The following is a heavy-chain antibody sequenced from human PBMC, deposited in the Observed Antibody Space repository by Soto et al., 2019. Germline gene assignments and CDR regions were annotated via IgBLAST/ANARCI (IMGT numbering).Heavy chain of an antibody. D-gene: IGHD5-18*01. CDR1: GFSFSSYW. J-gene: IGHJ4*02. CDR3: AKREGNTYGLFH. CDR2: IKTDGRST. V-gene: IGHV3-74*01. Sequence: EVQLVESGGGLVQPGGSLRLSCAASGFSFSSYWMHWVRQAPGKGLVWVSRIKTDGRSTDYADPVKGRFTISRDNAKNTLYLQMNSLRAEDTAVYYCAKREGNTYGLFHWGQGTLVTVSS.